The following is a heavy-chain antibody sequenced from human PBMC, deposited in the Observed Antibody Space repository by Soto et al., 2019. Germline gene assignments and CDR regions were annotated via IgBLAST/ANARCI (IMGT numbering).Heavy chain of an antibody. Sequence: SETLSLTCTVSGGSIRVTDYFWGWIRQPPGKALEWIASIYHSGSTYYNPSLKSRVTMSVDISNNQFALTLNSVTAADTAVYFCARDSGWFDPWGQGTLVTVSS. CDR3: ARDSGWFDP. D-gene: IGHD7-27*01. CDR2: IYHSGST. J-gene: IGHJ5*02. CDR1: GGSIRVTDYF. V-gene: IGHV4-39*01.